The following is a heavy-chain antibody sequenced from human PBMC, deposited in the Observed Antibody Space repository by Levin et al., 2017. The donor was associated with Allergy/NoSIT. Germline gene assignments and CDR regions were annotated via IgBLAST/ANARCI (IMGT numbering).Heavy chain of an antibody. Sequence: GASVKVSCKASGGTFSSYAISWVRQAPGQGLEWMGGIIPIFGTANYAQKFQGRVTITADKSTSTAYMELSSLRSEDTAVYYCAFPNQSGILGWDYYYGMDVWGQGTTVTVSS. J-gene: IGHJ6*02. CDR3: AFPNQSGILGWDYYYGMDV. D-gene: IGHD2/OR15-2a*01. V-gene: IGHV1-69*06. CDR1: GGTFSSYA. CDR2: IIPIFGTA.